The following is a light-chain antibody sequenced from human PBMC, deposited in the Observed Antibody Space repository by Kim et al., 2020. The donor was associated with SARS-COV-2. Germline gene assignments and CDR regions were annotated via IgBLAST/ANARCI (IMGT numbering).Light chain of an antibody. V-gene: IGLV1-44*01. J-gene: IGLJ3*02. CDR1: SSHIGNNS. CDR2: SND. Sequence: GQTVTICGSGVSSHIGNNSISWYRQAPGVAPNLLPYSNDQRPSGVPARFSGSKSGASASRAISGLQSEDEADYHCAVWDDSLNGRVFGGGTQLTVL. CDR3: AVWDDSLNGRV.